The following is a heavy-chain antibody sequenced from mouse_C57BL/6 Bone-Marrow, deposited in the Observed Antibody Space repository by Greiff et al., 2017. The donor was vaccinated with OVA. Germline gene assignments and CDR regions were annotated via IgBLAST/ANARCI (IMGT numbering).Heavy chain of an antibody. Sequence: VKLMESGPGLVQPSQSLSITCTVSGFSLTSYGVHWVRQSPGKGLEWLGVIWSGGSTDYNAAFISRLSISKDNSKSHVFFKMNSLQADDTAIYYCARKGGEGRYGNHYWYFEVWGTGTTVTVSS. J-gene: IGHJ1*03. CDR2: IWSGGST. CDR1: GFSLTSYG. V-gene: IGHV2-2*01. CDR3: ARKGGEGRYGNHYWYFEV. D-gene: IGHD2-1*01.